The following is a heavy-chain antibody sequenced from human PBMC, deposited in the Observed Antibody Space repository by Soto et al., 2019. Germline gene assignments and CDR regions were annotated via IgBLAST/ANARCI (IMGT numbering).Heavy chain of an antibody. Sequence: PGGSLRLSCAASGFTFRSYSMNWVRQAPGKGLEWVSYISSSNRTINYADSVKGRFIISRDNAKNSLYLQMHSLRAEDTAMYYCASWGHIVPVSPTDFDHWGEGTLVTVSS. J-gene: IGHJ4*02. CDR3: ASWGHIVPVSPTDFDH. CDR1: GFTFRSYS. V-gene: IGHV3-48*01. CDR2: ISSSNRTI. D-gene: IGHD2-21*01.